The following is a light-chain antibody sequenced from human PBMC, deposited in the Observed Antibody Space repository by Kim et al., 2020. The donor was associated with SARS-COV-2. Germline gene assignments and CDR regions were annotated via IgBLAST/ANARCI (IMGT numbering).Light chain of an antibody. CDR2: GAA. Sequence: VSPGDRATLSGRASQGVSRNLAWYQKKPGQAPRLLIYGAATRATGIPARFSGSGSGTDFTLTISSLQSEDVAVYYCQQYDVWPRPFGLGTKVDIK. J-gene: IGKJ1*01. V-gene: IGKV3-15*01. CDR3: QQYDVWPRP. CDR1: QGVSRN.